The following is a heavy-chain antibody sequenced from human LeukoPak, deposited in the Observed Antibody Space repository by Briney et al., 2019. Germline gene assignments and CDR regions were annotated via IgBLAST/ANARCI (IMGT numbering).Heavy chain of an antibody. D-gene: IGHD1-20*01. Sequence: SETLSLTCAVSGYSISSGYHWGWIRQPPGRGLEWIGSIYHRGNTYYNPSLKSRVTLSVDTSKNQFFLKLTSVTAADTAVYYCARVNWLFDYWGQGTLVTVSS. CDR2: IYHRGNT. CDR3: ARVNWLFDY. CDR1: GYSISSGYH. V-gene: IGHV4-38-2*01. J-gene: IGHJ4*02.